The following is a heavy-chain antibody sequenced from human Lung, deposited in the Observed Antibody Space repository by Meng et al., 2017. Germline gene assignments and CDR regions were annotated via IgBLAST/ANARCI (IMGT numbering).Heavy chain of an antibody. D-gene: IGHD4-11*01. V-gene: IGHV4-34*01. CDR3: ARGPTTMAHDFDY. J-gene: IGHJ4*02. CDR1: GGSFSDYY. Sequence: QVQLQQLGAGLFKPSETLSLTCVVSGGSFSDYYWGWIRQPPGKGLEWIGEINHSGSTNYNPSLESRATISVDTSQNNLSLKLSSVTAADSAVYYCARGPTTMAHDFDYWGQGTLVTVSS. CDR2: INHSGST.